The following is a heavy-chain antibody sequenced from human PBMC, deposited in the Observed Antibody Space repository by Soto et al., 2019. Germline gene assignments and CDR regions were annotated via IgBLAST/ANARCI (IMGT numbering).Heavy chain of an antibody. Sequence: QVQLVQSGAEVKKPGASVKVSCKASGYTFTSYGISWVRQAPGQGLEWMGWISAYNGNTNYAQKLQGRVTMTTDTSTSTAYMELRSLRSDDTAVYYCARDRVVVPAANYYYYYGMDVWGQGTTFTVSS. CDR2: ISAYNGNT. V-gene: IGHV1-18*01. CDR3: ARDRVVVPAANYYYYYGMDV. D-gene: IGHD2-2*01. CDR1: GYTFTSYG. J-gene: IGHJ6*02.